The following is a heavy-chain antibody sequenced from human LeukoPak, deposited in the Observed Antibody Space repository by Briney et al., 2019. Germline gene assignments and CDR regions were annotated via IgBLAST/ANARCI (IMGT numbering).Heavy chain of an antibody. V-gene: IGHV3-21*01. D-gene: IGHD6-19*01. J-gene: IGHJ6*03. CDR2: ISSSSSYI. CDR1: GFTFSSYS. CDR3: ARVWTGQWPPHYYYMDV. Sequence: PGGSLRLSCAASGFTFSSYSMNWVRQAPGKGLEWVSSISSSSSYIYYADSVKGRFTISRDNAKNSLYLQMNSLRAEDTAVYYCARVWTGQWPPHYYYMDVWSKGTTVTISS.